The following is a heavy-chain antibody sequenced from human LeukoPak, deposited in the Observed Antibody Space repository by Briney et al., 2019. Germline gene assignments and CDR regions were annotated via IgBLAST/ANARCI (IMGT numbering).Heavy chain of an antibody. CDR2: ISSSGSTI. CDR1: GFTFSSYE. J-gene: IGHJ6*04. V-gene: IGHV3-48*03. D-gene: IGHD3-10*02. Sequence: GSLRLSCSASGFTFSSYEMNWVRQAPGKGLEWVSYISSSGSTIYYADSVKGRFTISRDNAKNSLYLQMNSLRAEDTAVYYCAELGITMIGGVWGKGTTVTISS. CDR3: AELGITMIGGV.